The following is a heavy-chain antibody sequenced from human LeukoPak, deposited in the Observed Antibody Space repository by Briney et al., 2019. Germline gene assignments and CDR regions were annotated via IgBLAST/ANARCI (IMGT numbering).Heavy chain of an antibody. CDR2: INPNSGGT. Sequence: ASVKVSCKASGYTFTGYYMHWVRQAPGQGLEWMGWINPNSGGTNYAQKFQGRVTMTRDTSISTAYMELSRLRSDDTAVYYCARVYDYDFWSGSRHDFDYWGQGTLVTVSS. J-gene: IGHJ4*02. CDR1: GYTFTGYY. CDR3: ARVYDYDFWSGSRHDFDY. D-gene: IGHD3-3*01. V-gene: IGHV1-2*02.